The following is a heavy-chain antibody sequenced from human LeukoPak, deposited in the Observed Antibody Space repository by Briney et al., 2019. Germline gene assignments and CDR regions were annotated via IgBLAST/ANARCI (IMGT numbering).Heavy chain of an antibody. J-gene: IGHJ6*03. CDR3: AKDATAVPGTVYMDV. D-gene: IGHD6-13*01. V-gene: IGHV3-30*09. CDR2: ISYDGSNK. CDR1: GFTFKSYA. Sequence: PGRSPRLSCAASGFTFKSYAMNWIRQAPGKGLEWVAMISYDGSNKYYADSIKGRFAVSRDNAKNSVYLQMTSLRAEDTALYYCAKDATAVPGTVYMDVWGKGTTVTISS.